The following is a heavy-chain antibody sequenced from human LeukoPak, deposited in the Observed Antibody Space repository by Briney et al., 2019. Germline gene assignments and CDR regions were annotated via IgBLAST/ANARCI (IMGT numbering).Heavy chain of an antibody. D-gene: IGHD6-19*01. CDR2: INHSGST. CDR1: GGSISSYY. Sequence: KASETLSLTCTVSGGSISSYYWSWIRQPPGKGLEWIGEINHSGSTNYNPSLKSRVTISVDTSKNQFSLKLSSVTAADTAVYYCARREIAVAGTPTRAPSPNFDYWGQGTLVTVSS. V-gene: IGHV4-34*01. J-gene: IGHJ4*02. CDR3: ARREIAVAGTPTRAPSPNFDY.